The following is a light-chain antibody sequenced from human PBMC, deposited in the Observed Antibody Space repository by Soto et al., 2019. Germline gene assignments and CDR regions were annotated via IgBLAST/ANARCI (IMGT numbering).Light chain of an antibody. CDR1: HGISSY. Sequence: AVRMTQSPSSLSASTGDRVTITCRASHGISSYLAWYQQKPGTAPKLLIYAASTLQSGVPSRFSGSGSGTDFTLTISCLQAEDFATYYCRQYYSQTPGLTFAGGTKVDIK. CDR3: RQYYSQTPGLT. CDR2: AAS. J-gene: IGKJ4*01. V-gene: IGKV1-8*01.